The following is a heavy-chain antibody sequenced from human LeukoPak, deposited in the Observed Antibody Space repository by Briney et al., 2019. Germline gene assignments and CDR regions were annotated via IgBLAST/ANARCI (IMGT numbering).Heavy chain of an antibody. CDR3: ARAAYDSNGFTANHDY. CDR2: IKQDGSET. D-gene: IGHD3-22*01. CDR1: GLTFSNYW. Sequence: GGSLRLSCAGSGLTFSNYWLNWVRQAPGKGLEWVTNIKQDGSETYSVNSVKGRFTISRDNSKNTLYLQMNNLRAEDTAVYYCARAAYDSNGFTANHDYWGQGTLVTVSS. V-gene: IGHV3-7*03. J-gene: IGHJ4*02.